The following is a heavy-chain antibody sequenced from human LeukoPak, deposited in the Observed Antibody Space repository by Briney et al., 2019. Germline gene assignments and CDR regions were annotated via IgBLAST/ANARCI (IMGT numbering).Heavy chain of an antibody. CDR3: ANSGTVYYYYYMDV. V-gene: IGHV1-8*03. D-gene: IGHD2-2*01. CDR1: GGTFSSYA. Sequence: GASVKVSCKASGGTFSSYAISWVRQAPGQGLEWMGWMNPNSGNTGYAQKFQGRVTITRNTSISTAYMELSSLRSEDTAVYYCANSGTVYYYYYMDVWGKGTTVTVSS. J-gene: IGHJ6*03. CDR2: MNPNSGNT.